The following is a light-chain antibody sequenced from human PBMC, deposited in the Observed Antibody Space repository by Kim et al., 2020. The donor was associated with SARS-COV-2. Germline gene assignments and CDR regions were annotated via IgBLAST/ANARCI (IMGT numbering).Light chain of an antibody. CDR1: QSVTSNY. J-gene: IGKJ2*01. CDR2: DAS. CDR3: QQYISSPFN. Sequence: LSPGEVAALSCRASQSVTSNYLAWYQQKPGQAPRLLIYDASGRATGIPDRFSGSGTGTDFTLIISRLEPEDFAVYYCQQYISSPFNFGPGTKLEI. V-gene: IGKV3-20*01.